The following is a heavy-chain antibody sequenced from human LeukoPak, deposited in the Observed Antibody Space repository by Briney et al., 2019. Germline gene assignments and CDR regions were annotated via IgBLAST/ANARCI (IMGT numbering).Heavy chain of an antibody. CDR3: ARARHGYSSGWSPFDY. CDR1: RLTFSSYE. Sequence: PGGSLRLSCAASRLTFSSYEMNWVRQAPGKGLEWVSYISSSGDTIYYADSVKGRFTISRDNAKNSLYLQMNSLRAEDTAVYYCARARHGYSSGWSPFDYWGRGTLVTVSS. J-gene: IGHJ4*02. V-gene: IGHV3-48*03. CDR2: ISSSGDTI. D-gene: IGHD6-19*01.